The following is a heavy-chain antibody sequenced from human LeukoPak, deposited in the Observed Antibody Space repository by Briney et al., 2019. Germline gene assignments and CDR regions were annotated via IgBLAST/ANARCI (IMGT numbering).Heavy chain of an antibody. CDR1: GFTVTGYY. CDR2: INPNSGAT. V-gene: IGHV1-2*02. Sequence: GASVKVSCKASGFTVTGYYMHWVRQAPGQGLEWMGWINPNSGATNYAQKFQGRVTMTRDTSISTVYMELSRLRSDDTAVYYCTRGGPEGSGYSYGSHDYCGQGTLVTVSS. CDR3: TRGGPEGSGYSYGSHDY. D-gene: IGHD5-18*01. J-gene: IGHJ4*02.